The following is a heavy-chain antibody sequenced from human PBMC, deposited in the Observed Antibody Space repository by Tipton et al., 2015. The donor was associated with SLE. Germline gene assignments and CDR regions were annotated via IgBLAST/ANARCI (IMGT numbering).Heavy chain of an antibody. D-gene: IGHD1-26*01. CDR3: ARGGWELRVYYYYYMDV. CDR1: GGSFSGYY. J-gene: IGHJ6*03. CDR2: INHSGST. Sequence: TLSLTCAVYGGSFSGYYWNWIRQPPGKGLEWIGEINHSGSTNYNPSLKSRVTISVDTSKNQFSLKLSSVTAADTAVYYCARGGWELRVYYYYYMDVWGKGTTVTVSS. V-gene: IGHV4-34*01.